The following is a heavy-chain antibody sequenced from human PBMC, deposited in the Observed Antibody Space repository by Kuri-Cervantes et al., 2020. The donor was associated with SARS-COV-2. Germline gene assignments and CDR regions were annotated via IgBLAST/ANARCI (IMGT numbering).Heavy chain of an antibody. CDR1: GFTSSSYS. V-gene: IGHV3-21*01. Sequence: GGSLRLSCAASGFTSSSYSMNWVRQAPGKGLEWVSSISRSSSYIYYADSVKGRFTISRDNAKDSLYLQMNSLRAEDTAVYYCARDCVIAARPDELCYWGQGTLVTVSS. CDR3: ARDCVIAARPDELCY. J-gene: IGHJ4*02. D-gene: IGHD6-6*01. CDR2: ISRSSSYI.